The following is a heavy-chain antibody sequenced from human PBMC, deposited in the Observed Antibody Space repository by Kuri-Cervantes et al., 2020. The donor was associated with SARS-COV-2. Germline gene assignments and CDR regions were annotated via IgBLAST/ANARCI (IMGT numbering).Heavy chain of an antibody. Sequence: SETLSLTCTVSGDSTSSGDYYWSWIRQPPGKGLEWIGFIYYSGTTSYNPSLKSRVTMSVDTSKNQFSLKLSSVTAADTAVYYCARDRISGYLYFLDYWGRGTLVTVSS. CDR3: ARDRISGYLYFLDY. J-gene: IGHJ4*02. CDR2: IYYSGTT. V-gene: IGHV4-30-4*01. CDR1: GDSTSSGDYY. D-gene: IGHD5-12*01.